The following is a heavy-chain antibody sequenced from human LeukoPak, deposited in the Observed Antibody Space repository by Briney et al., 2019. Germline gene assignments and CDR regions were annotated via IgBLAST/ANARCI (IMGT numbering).Heavy chain of an antibody. CDR1: GFTFTDYY. Sequence: ASVKVTFKTSGFTFTDYYIDWVRQPPGQGLERMACIDLRNGVTHDAQNLQGRISMTRDTSINTAYMELSGLTSDDTAVYYCARDDYGAYNWLDPWGQGTLVTVSS. CDR2: IDLRNGVT. V-gene: IGHV1-2*02. D-gene: IGHD4-17*01. J-gene: IGHJ5*02. CDR3: ARDDYGAYNWLDP.